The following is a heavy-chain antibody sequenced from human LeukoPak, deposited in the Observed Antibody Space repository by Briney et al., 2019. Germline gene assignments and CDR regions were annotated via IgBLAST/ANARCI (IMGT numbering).Heavy chain of an antibody. V-gene: IGHV4-4*07. D-gene: IGHD6-19*01. J-gene: IGHJ4*02. CDR2: IDGSGST. CDR1: GGSIRTYY. CDR3: ARSPLSSSGWYRADY. Sequence: SETLSLTCTVSGGSIRTYYWNWIRQPAGKGLEWIGRIDGSGSTTFSPSLRSRVTMSVDSSKSQISLNLNSVTAADTAMYYCARSPLSSSGWYRADYWGQGTLVTVSS.